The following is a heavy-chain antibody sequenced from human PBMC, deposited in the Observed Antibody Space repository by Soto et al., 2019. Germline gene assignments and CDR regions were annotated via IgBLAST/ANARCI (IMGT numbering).Heavy chain of an antibody. J-gene: IGHJ4*02. V-gene: IGHV3-30-3*02. CDR1: GFIFSSHT. CDR2: MSHDGNIK. Sequence: LRLSCAVSGFIFSSHTMHWVRQAPGKGLEWLSLMSHDGNIKFYADSVKGRFTISRDNSKNTLYLQMNSLRAEDTAVYYCAKAPTLYYYDSSGYFDYWGQGTQVTVSS. CDR3: AKAPTLYYYDSSGYFDY. D-gene: IGHD3-22*01.